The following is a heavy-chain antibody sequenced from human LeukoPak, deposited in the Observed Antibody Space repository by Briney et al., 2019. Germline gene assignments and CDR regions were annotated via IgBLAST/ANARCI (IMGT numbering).Heavy chain of an antibody. CDR1: GYTFTSYG. CDR3: ARANCSSISCPPDY. J-gene: IGHJ4*02. CDR2: ISAYNGNT. V-gene: IGHV1-18*01. D-gene: IGHD2-2*01. Sequence: GASVKVSCKASGYTFTSYGISWVRQAPGQGLEWMGWISAYNGNTNYAQKFQGRVTMTRDTSTSTVYMELSSLRSEDTAVYYCARANCSSISCPPDYWGQGTLVTVSS.